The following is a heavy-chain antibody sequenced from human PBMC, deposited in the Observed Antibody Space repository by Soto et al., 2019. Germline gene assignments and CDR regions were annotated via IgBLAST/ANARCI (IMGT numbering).Heavy chain of an antibody. J-gene: IGHJ5*02. D-gene: IGHD6-13*01. CDR3: ARRAAGGLNWFDP. CDR1: GGSISTSSYY. Sequence: SETLSLTCVVSGGSISTSSYYWDWIRQPPGKGLEWIGSIYYSGNIYYNPSLKSRVTISLDTSKNHFSLKLSSVTAADTAVFYCARRAAGGLNWFDPWGQGTLVTVSS. V-gene: IGHV4-39*02. CDR2: IYYSGNI.